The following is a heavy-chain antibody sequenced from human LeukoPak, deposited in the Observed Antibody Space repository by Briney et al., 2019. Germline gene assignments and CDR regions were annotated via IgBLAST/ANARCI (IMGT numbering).Heavy chain of an antibody. J-gene: IGHJ5*02. CDR2: IYTSGST. CDR1: GGSITSSSYF. V-gene: IGHV4-61*02. D-gene: IGHD4-11*01. Sequence: SETLSLTCTVSGGSITSSSYFWAWIRQPAGKGLEWIGRIYTSGSTNYNPSLKSRVTMSVGTSKNQFSLKLSSVTAADTAVYYCARAFYSNYDGNWFDPWGQGTLVTVSS. CDR3: ARAFYSNYDGNWFDP.